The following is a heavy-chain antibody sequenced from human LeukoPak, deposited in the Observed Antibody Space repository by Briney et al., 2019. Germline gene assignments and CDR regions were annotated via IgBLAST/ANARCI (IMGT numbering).Heavy chain of an antibody. J-gene: IGHJ4*02. CDR2: IYYRGST. D-gene: IGHD2-15*01. CDR1: GGSITGYT. V-gene: IGHV4-59*01. Sequence: PESPSLTPALSGGSITGYTWSWIRQPPGKRVGRVWYIYYRGSTNYNPSLKSRVTISVDTSKNQFSLKLSSVTAADTAVYYCAREALGHCSGGSCYSGYFDFWGQGTLVTISS. CDR3: AREALGHCSGGSCYSGYFDF.